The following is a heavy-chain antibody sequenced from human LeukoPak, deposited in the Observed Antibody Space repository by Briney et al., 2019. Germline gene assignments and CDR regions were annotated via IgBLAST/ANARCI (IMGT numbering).Heavy chain of an antibody. V-gene: IGHV4-39*01. CDR1: GGSISSSTYY. CDR3: ARQGVGATDC. J-gene: IGHJ4*02. CDR2: ITYSGST. D-gene: IGHD1-26*01. Sequence: PSETLSLTCTVSGGSISSSTYYWAWIRQSPGKGLEWFGSITYSGSTYYNPSLESRVTISVDTSKNQFSLRLISVTAVDTAVYYCARQGVGATDCWGQGTLVTVSS.